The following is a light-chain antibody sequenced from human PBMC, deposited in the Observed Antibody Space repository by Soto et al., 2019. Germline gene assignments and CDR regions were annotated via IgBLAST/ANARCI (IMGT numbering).Light chain of an antibody. CDR1: QSVSSN. J-gene: IGKJ1*01. CDR3: QQYNNWPLTWT. Sequence: EIVMTQSPATLSVSPGERATLSGRASQSVSSNLAWYQQKPGQAPRLLIYGASTRATGIPARFSGSGSGTEFTLTISSLQSEDFAVYYCQQYNNWPLTWTFGQGTKVDIK. CDR2: GAS. V-gene: IGKV3-15*01.